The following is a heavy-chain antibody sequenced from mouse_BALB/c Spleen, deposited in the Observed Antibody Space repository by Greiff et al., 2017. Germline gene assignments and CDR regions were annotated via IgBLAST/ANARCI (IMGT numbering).Heavy chain of an antibody. V-gene: IGHV14-3*02. J-gene: IGHJ4*01. CDR3: ANWDGAMDY. Sequence: SGAELVKPGASVKLSCTASGFNIKDTYMHWVKQRPEQGLEWIGRIDPANGNTKYDPKFQGRATITADTSSNTAYLQLSSLTSEDTAVYYCANWDGAMDYWGQGTSVTVSS. D-gene: IGHD4-1*02. CDR2: IDPANGNT. CDR1: GFNIKDTY.